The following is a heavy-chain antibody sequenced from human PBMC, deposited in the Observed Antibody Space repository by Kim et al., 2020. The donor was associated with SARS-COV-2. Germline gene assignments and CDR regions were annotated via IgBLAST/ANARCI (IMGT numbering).Heavy chain of an antibody. D-gene: IGHD6-13*01. CDR2: IKQDGREK. CDR3: SRRQSSSWYDALVCYYY. V-gene: IGHV3-7*01. Sequence: GGSLRLSCAASGFTFSSYWMSWVRQAPGKGLEGVANIKQDGREKYYVDSVKGRFTISRDNAKNSLYLQMKSRRAEDTAVYYLSRRQSSSWYDALVCYYY. CDR1: GFTFSSYW. J-gene: IGHJ6*01.